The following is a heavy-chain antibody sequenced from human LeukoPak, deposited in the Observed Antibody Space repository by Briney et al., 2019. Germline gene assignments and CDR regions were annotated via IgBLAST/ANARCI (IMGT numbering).Heavy chain of an antibody. J-gene: IGHJ4*02. D-gene: IGHD3-16*01. CDR1: GFTFSDYW. Sequence: AGGSLRLSCAASGFTFSDYWMYWVRQPPGEGLVWISNINEYGTTTYADSVKGRFTVSRDNAKNILYLQMNSLRAEDTAVYFCARVRGGNWGQGTLVTVSS. CDR3: ARVRGGN. V-gene: IGHV3-74*03. CDR2: INEYGTT.